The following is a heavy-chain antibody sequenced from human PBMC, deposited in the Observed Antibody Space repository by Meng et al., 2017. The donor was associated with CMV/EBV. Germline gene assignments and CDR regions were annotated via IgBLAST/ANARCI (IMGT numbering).Heavy chain of an antibody. Sequence: ASVKVSCKASGYTFTSYGIIWVRQAPGQGLEWMGWISAYNGNTNYAQKLQGRVTMTTDTSTSTAYMELRSLRSDDTAVYYCARDSFVFRFLEWFDPDWFDPWGQGTLVTVSS. CDR2: ISAYNGNT. CDR3: ARDSFVFRFLEWFDPDWFDP. V-gene: IGHV1-18*01. J-gene: IGHJ5*02. D-gene: IGHD3-3*01. CDR1: GYTFTSYG.